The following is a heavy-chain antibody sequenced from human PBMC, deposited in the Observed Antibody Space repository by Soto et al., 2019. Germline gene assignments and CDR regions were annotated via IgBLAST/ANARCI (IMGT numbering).Heavy chain of an antibody. CDR3: AREEATAGSGGMDV. Sequence: QVQLVQSGADEKKPGASVKVSCKASGYTFTSYALHWVRQAPGQRLVWMGWINAGNGYTKSSQKLQDRVTITRNTSASTAYRELSSLRAEDTAVYYCAREEATAGSGGMDVWGQGTTVTVSS. D-gene: IGHD6-13*01. V-gene: IGHV1-3*05. CDR2: INAGNGYT. J-gene: IGHJ6*02. CDR1: GYTFTSYA.